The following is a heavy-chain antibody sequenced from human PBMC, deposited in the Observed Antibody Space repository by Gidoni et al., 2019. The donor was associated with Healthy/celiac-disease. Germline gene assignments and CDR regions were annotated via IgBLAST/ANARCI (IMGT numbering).Heavy chain of an antibody. CDR2: ISWNSGSI. CDR1: GFTFDDYA. V-gene: IGHV3-9*01. J-gene: IGHJ4*02. D-gene: IGHD3-16*01. CDR3: AKDIGGWGAALDY. Sequence: EVQLVESGGGLVQPGRSLRLSCAASGFTFDDYAMHWVRQAPGKGLEWVSGISWNSGSIGYADSVKGRFTISRDNAKNSLYLQMNSLRAEDTALYYCAKDIGGWGAALDYWGQGTLVTVSS.